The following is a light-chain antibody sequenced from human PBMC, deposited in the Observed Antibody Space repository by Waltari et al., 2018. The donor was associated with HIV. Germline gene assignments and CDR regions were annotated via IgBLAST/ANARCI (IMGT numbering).Light chain of an antibody. J-gene: IGLJ1*01. CDR3: SSYTSSSTLRV. CDR2: DVS. Sequence: QSALTQPASVSGSPGQSITISCTGTSSDVGGYNYVSWYQQHPGKAPKLMIYDVSNRPSGVSIRFSGSTSGNTAALTISGLQAEDEADYYCSSYTSSSTLRVFGTGTKVTVL. CDR1: SSDVGGYNY. V-gene: IGLV2-14*03.